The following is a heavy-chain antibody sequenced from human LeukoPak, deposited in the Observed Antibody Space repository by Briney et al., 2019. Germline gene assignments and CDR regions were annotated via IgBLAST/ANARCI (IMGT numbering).Heavy chain of an antibody. D-gene: IGHD1-26*01. V-gene: IGHV3-30*02. CDR1: GFTFRSYG. CDR3: AKDGGRGVLDY. CDR2: IRYDESDK. J-gene: IGHJ4*02. Sequence: QAGGSLRLSCAASGFTFRSYGRHWVRQAPGKGLEWVAFIRYDESDKYYVDSVKGRFTISRDNSKNTLYLQMNSLRAEDTALYYCAKDGGRGVLDYWGQRTLVIVSS.